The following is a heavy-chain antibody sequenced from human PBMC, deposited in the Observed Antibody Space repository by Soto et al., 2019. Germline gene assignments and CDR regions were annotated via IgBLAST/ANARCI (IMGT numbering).Heavy chain of an antibody. J-gene: IGHJ4*02. Sequence: EVQLVESGGGLVKPGGSLRLSCAASGFTFSSYSMNWVRQAPGKGLEWVSSISSSSSYIYYADSVKGRFTISRDNAKNSLYLQMXSXRAXXXXVYYCAKATGTANFDYWGQGTLVTVSS. D-gene: IGHD1-1*01. CDR2: ISSSSSYI. CDR1: GFTFSSYS. CDR3: AKATGTANFDY. V-gene: IGHV3-21*01.